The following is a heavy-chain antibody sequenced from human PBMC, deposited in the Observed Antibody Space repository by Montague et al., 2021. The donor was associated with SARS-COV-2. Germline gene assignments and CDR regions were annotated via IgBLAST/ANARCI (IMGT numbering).Heavy chain of an antibody. D-gene: IGHD1-1*01. V-gene: IGHV4-59*01. CDR2: IYYTGST. Sequence: SETLSLTCTVSGGSISSYYWSWIRQPPGKGLEWIGYIYYTGSTKYNPSLKSRVTMSLDRPTNRFSLRLNSVTAADTAMYYCARAQNTCFIANCVNYFDFWGLGAPVPVSS. CDR1: GGSISSYY. J-gene: IGHJ4*02. CDR3: ARAQNTCFIANCVNYFDF.